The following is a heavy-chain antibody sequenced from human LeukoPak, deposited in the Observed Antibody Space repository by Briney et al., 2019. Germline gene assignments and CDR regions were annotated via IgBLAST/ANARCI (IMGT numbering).Heavy chain of an antibody. Sequence: GGSLRLSCPASGLSFDEYGMSWVRQAPGKGLEWVSGINWNGGSTGYADSVKGRFTISRDNAKNSLYLQMNSVRAEDTALYYCARVSSSWYGDCFDYWGQGTLVTVSS. V-gene: IGHV3-20*04. CDR2: INWNGGST. D-gene: IGHD6-13*01. J-gene: IGHJ4*02. CDR3: ARVSSSWYGDCFDY. CDR1: GLSFDEYG.